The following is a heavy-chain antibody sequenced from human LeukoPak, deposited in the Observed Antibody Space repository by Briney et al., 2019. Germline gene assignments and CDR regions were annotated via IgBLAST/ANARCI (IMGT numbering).Heavy chain of an antibody. CDR3: ARRSGIAVAGAFDY. CDR2: ISGSGDST. J-gene: IGHJ4*02. CDR1: GFIFGNYA. D-gene: IGHD6-19*01. Sequence: GGSLRLSCAASGFIFGNYAMRWVRQAPGKGLEWVSGISGSGDSTYYADSVKGRFTISRDNSKNTLYLQMNSLRAEDTAVYYCARRSGIAVAGAFDYWGQGTLVTVSS. V-gene: IGHV3-23*01.